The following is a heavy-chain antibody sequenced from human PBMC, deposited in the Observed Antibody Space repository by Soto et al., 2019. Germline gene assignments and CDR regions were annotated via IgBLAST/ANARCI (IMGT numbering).Heavy chain of an antibody. CDR1: GGSFSGYY. D-gene: IGHD1-1*01. J-gene: IGHJ5*02. Sequence: TSATLSLTSAVYGGSFSGYYWSWLRQPPGKGLEWIGEINHSGSPNYNPSLKSRVTISVDTSKNQFSLKMTSVTAADTAVYYCATANWSHHYFDPWGQGTLVTVSS. V-gene: IGHV4-34*01. CDR2: INHSGSP. CDR3: ATANWSHHYFDP.